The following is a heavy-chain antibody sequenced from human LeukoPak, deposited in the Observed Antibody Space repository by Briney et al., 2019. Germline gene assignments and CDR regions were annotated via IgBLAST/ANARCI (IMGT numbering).Heavy chain of an antibody. CDR2: IYPGDSYT. CDR3: ARLDYGANYRNFDY. Sequence: GESLKISGKGSGYSFTSYWIGWVRQMPGEGLEWMGIIYPGDSYTRYSPSFQGQVTISADKSISTAYLQWSSLKASDTAMYYCARLDYGANYRNFDYWGQGTLVTVSS. V-gene: IGHV5-51*01. D-gene: IGHD4/OR15-4a*01. CDR1: GYSFTSYW. J-gene: IGHJ4*02.